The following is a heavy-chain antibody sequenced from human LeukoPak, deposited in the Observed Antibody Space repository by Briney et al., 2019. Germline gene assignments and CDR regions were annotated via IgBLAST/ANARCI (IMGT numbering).Heavy chain of an antibody. Sequence: SETLSLTCTVSGGSISSYYWSWIRQPPGKGLEWIGYIYYSGSTNYNPSLKSRVTILVDTSKNQFSLKLSSVTAADTAVYYCARGRRRYSSSWYSRWFDPWGQGTLVTVSS. V-gene: IGHV4-59*12. CDR3: ARGRRRYSSSWYSRWFDP. D-gene: IGHD6-13*01. J-gene: IGHJ5*02. CDR1: GGSISSYY. CDR2: IYYSGST.